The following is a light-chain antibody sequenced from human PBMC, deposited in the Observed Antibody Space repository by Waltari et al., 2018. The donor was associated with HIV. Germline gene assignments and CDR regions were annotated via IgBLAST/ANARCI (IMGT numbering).Light chain of an antibody. V-gene: IGLV3-19*01. CDR3: NSRDSSGNPNYV. J-gene: IGLJ1*01. CDR1: SLRSYY. Sequence: SSELTQDPAVSVALGQTVRITCQGDSLRSYYASWYQQEPGQAPVLSIYGKNNRPSGIPDRFSGSSSGNTASLTITGAQAEDEADYYCNSRDSSGNPNYVFGTGTKVTVL. CDR2: GKN.